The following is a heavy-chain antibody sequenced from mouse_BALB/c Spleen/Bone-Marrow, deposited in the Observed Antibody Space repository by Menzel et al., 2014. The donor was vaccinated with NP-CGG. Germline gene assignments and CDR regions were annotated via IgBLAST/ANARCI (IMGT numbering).Heavy chain of an antibody. V-gene: IGHV5-6-4*01. CDR2: ISSGGSYT. J-gene: IGHJ4*01. CDR1: GFTFSSYT. Sequence: VKVVESGGGLVKPGGSLKLSCAASGFTFSSYTMSWVRQTPEKRLEWVATISSGGSYTYYPDSVKGRFTISRDNAKNTLYLQMSSLKSEDTAMYYCTRDAMDYWGQGTSVTVSS. CDR3: TRDAMDY.